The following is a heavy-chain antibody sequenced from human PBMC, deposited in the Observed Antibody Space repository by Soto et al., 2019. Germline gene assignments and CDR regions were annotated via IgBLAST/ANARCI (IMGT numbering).Heavy chain of an antibody. V-gene: IGHV3-11*06. D-gene: IGHD6-13*01. CDR3: ARSVVSSTRFDP. J-gene: IGHJ5*02. CDR2: ISSRTNYT. CDR1: GFTFSDYY. Sequence: QVQLVESGGGLVKPGGSLRLSCAASGFTFSDYYMSWIRQAPGKGLEWVSYISSRTNYTNYADSVKGRFTISRDNAKNSLYLQMNSLRADDTTIYYCARSVVSSTRFDPWGQGTRVTVSS.